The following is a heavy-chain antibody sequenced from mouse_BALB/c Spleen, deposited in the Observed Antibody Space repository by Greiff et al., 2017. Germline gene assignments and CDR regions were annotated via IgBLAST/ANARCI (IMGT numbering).Heavy chain of an antibody. CDR1: GYTFSSYW. Sequence: QVQLKESGAELMKPGASVKISCKATGYTFSSYWIEWVKQRPGHGLEWIGEILPGSGSTNYNEKFKGKATFTADTSSNTAYMQLSSLTSEDSAVYYCAREGGPYAMDYWGQGTSVTVSS. V-gene: IGHV1-9*01. J-gene: IGHJ4*01. CDR3: AREGGPYAMDY. CDR2: ILPGSGST.